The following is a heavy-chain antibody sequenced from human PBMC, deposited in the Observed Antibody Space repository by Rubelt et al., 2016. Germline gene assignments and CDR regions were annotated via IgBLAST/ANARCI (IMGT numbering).Heavy chain of an antibody. CDR2: ISAYNGNT. Sequence: QVQLVQSGAEVKKPGASVKVSCKASGYTFTSYGISWVRQAPGQGLEWMGWISAYNGNTNYAQKLQGRVTMTTDTSTSTGYMELRSLRSDDTAVYYCARNLIMITFGGVIVPPDYWGQGTLVTVSS. D-gene: IGHD3-16*02. CDR3: ARNLIMITFGGVIVPPDY. V-gene: IGHV1-18*01. J-gene: IGHJ4*02. CDR1: GYTFTSYG.